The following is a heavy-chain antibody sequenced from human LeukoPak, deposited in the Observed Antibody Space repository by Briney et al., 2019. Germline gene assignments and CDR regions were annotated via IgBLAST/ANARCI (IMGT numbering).Heavy chain of an antibody. CDR1: GFTFSSYD. D-gene: IGHD2-15*01. J-gene: IGHJ4*02. CDR2: IRYDGSNK. CDR3: AKAYSGYFDY. Sequence: GGSLRLSCAASGFTFSSYDMDWLRQAPGKGLEWVAFIRYDGSNKYYADSVKGRFTISRDNSKNTLYLQMHSLRAEDTAVYYCAKAYSGYFDYWGQGTLVTVSS. V-gene: IGHV3-30*02.